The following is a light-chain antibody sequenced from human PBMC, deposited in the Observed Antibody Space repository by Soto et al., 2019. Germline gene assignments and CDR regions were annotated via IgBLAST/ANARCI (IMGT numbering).Light chain of an antibody. Sequence: ELLMTQSPATLTESPEAIATLSCSTSQSVGSELAWYQQKPGQAPRLVIYDVFTRASGVPTRIRGSGSGTEFTLTISSLQSEDFAVYYCQQYNSWSLTFGGGTKVDIK. CDR3: QQYNSWSLT. V-gene: IGKV3D-15*01. CDR1: QSVGSE. CDR2: DVF. J-gene: IGKJ4*02.